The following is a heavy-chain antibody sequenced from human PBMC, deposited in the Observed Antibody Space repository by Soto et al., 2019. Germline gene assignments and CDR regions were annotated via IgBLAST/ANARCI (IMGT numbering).Heavy chain of an antibody. CDR2: INPNSGGT. CDR3: ARDFNGYCSGGSCYSFMDV. V-gene: IGHV1-2*04. Sequence: ASVKVSCKASGYTFTGYYMHWVRQAPGQGLEWMGWINPNSGGTNYAQKFQGWVTMTRDTSISTAYMELSRLRSDDTAVYYCARDFNGYCSGGSCYSFMDVWGQGNTVTVSS. CDR1: GYTFTGYY. D-gene: IGHD2-15*01. J-gene: IGHJ6*02.